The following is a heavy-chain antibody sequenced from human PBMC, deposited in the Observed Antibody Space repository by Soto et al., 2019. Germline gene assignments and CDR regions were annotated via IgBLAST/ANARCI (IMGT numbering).Heavy chain of an antibody. CDR1: GFTFSSYA. CDR2: ISYDGSNK. CDR3: ARDRGITGTRSYFDY. V-gene: IGHV3-30-3*01. D-gene: IGHD1-7*01. J-gene: IGHJ4*02. Sequence: GGSLRLSCAASGFTFSSYAMHWVRQAPGKGLEWVAVISYDGSNKYYADSVKGRFTISRDNSKNTLYLQMNSLRAEDTAVYYCARDRGITGTRSYFDYWGQGTLVTVSS.